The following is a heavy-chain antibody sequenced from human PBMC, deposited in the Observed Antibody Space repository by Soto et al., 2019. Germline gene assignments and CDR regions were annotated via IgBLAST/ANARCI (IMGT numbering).Heavy chain of an antibody. CDR3: ARALAVAAFDY. Sequence: QVQLQQWGAGLLKPSETLSLTCAVYGGSFSGYYWSWIRQPPGKGLEWIGEINHSGSTNYNPSLKGRVTISVDTSKDQFSLKLSSVTAADTAVYYCARALAVAAFDYWGQGTLVTVSS. D-gene: IGHD6-19*01. J-gene: IGHJ4*02. V-gene: IGHV4-34*01. CDR1: GGSFSGYY. CDR2: INHSGST.